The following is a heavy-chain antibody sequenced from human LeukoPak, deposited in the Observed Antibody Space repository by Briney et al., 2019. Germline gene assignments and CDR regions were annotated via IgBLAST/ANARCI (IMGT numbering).Heavy chain of an antibody. CDR2: INPNSGGT. D-gene: IGHD3-22*01. CDR3: ARDSFGYYDSSGPNWFDP. CDR1: GYTFTGYY. J-gene: IGHJ5*02. Sequence: ASVKVSCKASGYTFTGYYMHWVRQAPGQGLEWMGWINPNSGGTNYAQKFQGRVTMTRDTSISTAYMELSRLRSDDTAVYYCARDSFGYYDSSGPNWFDPWGQGTLVTVSS. V-gene: IGHV1-2*02.